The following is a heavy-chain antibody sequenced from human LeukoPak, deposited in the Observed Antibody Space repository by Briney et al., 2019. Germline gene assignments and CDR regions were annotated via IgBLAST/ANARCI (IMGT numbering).Heavy chain of an antibody. J-gene: IGHJ5*02. Sequence: PGGSLRLSCAASGFTFSNYGMQWVRQAPGQGLEWVAVIWYDGSKKYYADSVKGRFIISRDDSKNTLYLQMNSLRAEDTAVYYCAKGTYKPYGSGWEGDWFDPWGQGTLVTVSS. CDR1: GFTFSNYG. D-gene: IGHD6-19*01. CDR2: IWYDGSKK. V-gene: IGHV3-33*06. CDR3: AKGTYKPYGSGWEGDWFDP.